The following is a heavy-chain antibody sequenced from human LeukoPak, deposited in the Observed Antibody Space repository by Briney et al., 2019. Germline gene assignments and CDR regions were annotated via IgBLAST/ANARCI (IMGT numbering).Heavy chain of an antibody. CDR3: ARNYYDYVWGSYRYGGDNWFDP. V-gene: IGHV3-33*08. D-gene: IGHD3-16*02. CDR2: IWYDGSNK. CDR1: GFTFSSYG. Sequence: PGGSLRLSCAASGFTFSSYGMHWVRQAPGKGLEWVAVIWYDGSNKYYADSVKGRFTISRDNSKNTLYLQMNSLRAEDTAVYYCARNYYDYVWGSYRYGGDNWFDPWGQGTLVTVSS. J-gene: IGHJ5*02.